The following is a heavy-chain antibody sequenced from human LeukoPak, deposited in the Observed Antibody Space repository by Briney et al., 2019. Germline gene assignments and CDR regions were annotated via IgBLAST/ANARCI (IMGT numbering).Heavy chain of an antibody. CDR3: ARGHLRTGTREFDS. V-gene: IGHV4-34*01. CDR2: INHSGST. D-gene: IGHD1-7*01. CDR1: GGSFNDYF. Sequence: SETLSLTCAVYGGSFNDYFWSWIRQTPAKGLEWIGEINHSGSTEYNPSLESRVTLSVDTSKNQFSLKLTSVTAADTAVYHCARGHLRTGTREFDSWGQGTLVTVSS. J-gene: IGHJ4*02.